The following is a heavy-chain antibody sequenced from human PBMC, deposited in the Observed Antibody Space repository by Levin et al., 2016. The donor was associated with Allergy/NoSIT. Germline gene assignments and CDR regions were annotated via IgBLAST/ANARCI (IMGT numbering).Heavy chain of an antibody. Sequence: DSVQGRFTISRDNAQKALYLQMTGLRAEDTAVYYCARDRCSTTRCRRGMDVWGSGTTVTVSS. D-gene: IGHD2-2*01. CDR3: ARDRCSTTRCRRGMDV. V-gene: IGHV3-48*01. J-gene: IGHJ6*03.